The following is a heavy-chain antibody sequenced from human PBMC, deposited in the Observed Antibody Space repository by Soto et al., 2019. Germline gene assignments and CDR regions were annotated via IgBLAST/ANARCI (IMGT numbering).Heavy chain of an antibody. CDR2: INPSGSST. CDR1: GCIFSNYY. Sequence: ASVKVSCKASGCIFSNYYIHWVRQAPGQGLEWMGIINPSGSSTRYAQKFQGRVTMTRDTSSSTVYMELSSLRFEDTAVYYCARDVGDSGSHWFDPWGQGSLVTVSS. D-gene: IGHD1-26*01. J-gene: IGHJ5*02. V-gene: IGHV1-46*01. CDR3: ARDVGDSGSHWFDP.